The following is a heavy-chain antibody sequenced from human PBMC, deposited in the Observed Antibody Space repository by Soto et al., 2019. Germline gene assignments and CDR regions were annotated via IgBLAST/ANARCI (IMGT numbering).Heavy chain of an antibody. J-gene: IGHJ4*02. CDR2: VYFSGNT. CDR3: ARGGVVAAPSLPY. D-gene: IGHD2-2*01. V-gene: IGHV4-59*01. CDR1: GGSISDYY. Sequence: PSETLSLTCAVSGGSISDYYWSWIRQPPGKGLEWIGYVYFSGNTNYNPSLKSRVAISGDMSKNQFSLKLSSVTAADTAVYYCARGGVVAAPSLPYWGQGTLVTVSS.